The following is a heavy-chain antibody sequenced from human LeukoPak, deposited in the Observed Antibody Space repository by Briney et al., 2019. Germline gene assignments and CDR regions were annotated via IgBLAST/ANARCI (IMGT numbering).Heavy chain of an antibody. V-gene: IGHV4-31*03. D-gene: IGHD4-17*01. Sequence: SETLSLTCTVSGGSISSGGYYWSWIRQHPGKGLEWIGYIYYSGSTYYNPSLKSRVTISVDTSKYQFSLKLSSVTAADTAVYYCATMTTVTSRFDPWGQGTLVTVSS. J-gene: IGHJ5*02. CDR3: ATMTTVTSRFDP. CDR2: IYYSGST. CDR1: GGSISSGGYY.